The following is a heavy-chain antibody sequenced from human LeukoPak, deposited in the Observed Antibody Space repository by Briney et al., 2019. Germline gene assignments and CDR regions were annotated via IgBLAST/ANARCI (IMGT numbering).Heavy chain of an antibody. CDR1: GYDFSTYW. Sequence: GESLKISCKGLGYDFSTYWNAWVRQRPGKGLEWMGITHPGGSETRYDPSFQGQVTISADRSTSTAYLQWSSLRASDTAMYYCAAALGIGYYSGVDVWGQGTTVTVSS. D-gene: IGHD3-16*01. CDR2: THPGGSET. V-gene: IGHV5-51*01. CDR3: AAALGIGYYSGVDV. J-gene: IGHJ6*02.